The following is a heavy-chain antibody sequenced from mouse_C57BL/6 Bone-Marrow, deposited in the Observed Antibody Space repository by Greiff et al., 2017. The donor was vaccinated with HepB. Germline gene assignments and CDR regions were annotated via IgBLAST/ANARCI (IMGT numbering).Heavy chain of an antibody. D-gene: IGHD1-1*01. CDR1: GFTFSDYG. V-gene: IGHV5-15*01. J-gene: IGHJ4*01. CDR3: ARPYYYGSSYAMDY. Sequence: EVKLVESGGGLVQPGGSLKLSCAASGFTFSDYGIAWVRQAPRKGPEWVAFISNLAYSIYYADTVTGRFTISRENAKNTLYLEMSSLRSEDTAMYYCARPYYYGSSYAMDYWGQGTSVTVSS. CDR2: ISNLAYSI.